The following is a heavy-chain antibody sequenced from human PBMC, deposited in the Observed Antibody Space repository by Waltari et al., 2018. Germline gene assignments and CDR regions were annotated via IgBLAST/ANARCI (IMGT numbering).Heavy chain of an antibody. CDR2: ISQDGNTE. J-gene: IGHJ3*01. CDR3: ARDRCVYDSGGYWCAFDF. CDR1: GFTFSNFA. D-gene: IGHD3-22*01. V-gene: IGHV3-30-3*01. Sequence: QVQLVESGGGVVQPGRSLRLSCAASGFTFSNFALDWVRQAPGKGLGWGEFISQDGNTEDYADSVKGRFTISRDNSKNSLYLHMSGLRADDTAVYYCARDRCVYDSGGYWCAFDFWGQGTGVSVSS.